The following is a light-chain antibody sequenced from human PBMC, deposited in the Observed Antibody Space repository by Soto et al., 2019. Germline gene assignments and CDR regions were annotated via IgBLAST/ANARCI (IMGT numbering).Light chain of an antibody. CDR3: NSYTSSSTYVV. J-gene: IGLJ2*01. Sequence: QSVLTQPASVSGSPGQSITISCTGTSSDVGGYHYVSWYQHHPGKAPKLMIYDVDNRPSGVSNRFSGSKSGNTASLTISGLQAEDEADYYCNSYTSSSTYVVFGGGTKLTV. CDR2: DVD. V-gene: IGLV2-14*03. CDR1: SSDVGGYHY.